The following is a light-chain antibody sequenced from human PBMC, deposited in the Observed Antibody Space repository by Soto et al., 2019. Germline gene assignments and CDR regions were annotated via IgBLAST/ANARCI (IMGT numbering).Light chain of an antibody. V-gene: IGLV2-8*01. J-gene: IGLJ3*02. Sequence: QSVLTQPPSASGSPGQSVTISCTGTSSDVGGYHYVSWYQQHPGKAPKLMIHEVTKRPSGVPDRFSGSKSGNTASLTVSGLQGEDEADYYCSSFTTSSTWVFGGGTKLTVL. CDR2: EVT. CDR3: SSFTTSSTWV. CDR1: SSDVGGYHY.